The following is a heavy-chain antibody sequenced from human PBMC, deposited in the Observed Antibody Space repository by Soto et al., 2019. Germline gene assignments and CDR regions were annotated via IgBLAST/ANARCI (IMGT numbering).Heavy chain of an antibody. Sequence: PSETLSLTCAVSAGSISSGGYSWRWIRQPPGKGLEWIGYIYHSGSTYYNPSLKSRVTISQDRSKNQFSLKLRSVTAADTAVYYCARGWGPRGYNWFDPWGQGTLVTVSS. CDR1: AGSISSGGYS. V-gene: IGHV4-30-2*01. CDR2: IYHSGST. CDR3: ARGWGPRGYNWFDP. D-gene: IGHD1-26*01. J-gene: IGHJ5*02.